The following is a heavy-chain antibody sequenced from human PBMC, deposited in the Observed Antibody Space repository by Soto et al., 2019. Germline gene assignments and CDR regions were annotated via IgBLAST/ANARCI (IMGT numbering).Heavy chain of an antibody. J-gene: IGHJ5*02. V-gene: IGHV3-11*03. CDR1: GFTFSDYY. CDR3: ASPIAVAGT. D-gene: IGHD6-19*01. CDR2: ISSSSSYT. Sequence: GGSLRLSCAASGFTFSDYYMSWIRQAPGKGLEWVSYISSSSSYTNYADSVKGRFTISRDNAKNSLYLQMNSLRAEDTAVYYCASPIAVAGTLGQGTLVTVSS.